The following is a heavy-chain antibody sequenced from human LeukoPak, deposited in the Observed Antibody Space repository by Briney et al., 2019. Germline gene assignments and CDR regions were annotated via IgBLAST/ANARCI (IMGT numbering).Heavy chain of an antibody. Sequence: SQTLSLTCAISGDSVSSEDAAWNWIRQSPSRGLEWLGRTYYRSKWGSDYAVSVKSRVTVNPDPSKNQFSLQLNSVTPEDTAVHFYARASNRAFDAWGQGTVVIVSS. D-gene: IGHD1-14*01. CDR2: TYYRSKWGS. CDR3: ARASNRAFDA. J-gene: IGHJ3*01. CDR1: GDSVSSEDAA. V-gene: IGHV6-1*01.